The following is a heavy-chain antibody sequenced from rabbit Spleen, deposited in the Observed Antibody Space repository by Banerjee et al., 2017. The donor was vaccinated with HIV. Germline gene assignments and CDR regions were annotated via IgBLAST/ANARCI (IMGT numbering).Heavy chain of an antibody. Sequence: QSLEESGGGLVKPGASLTLTCKASGFSFNSGYDMCWVRQAPGKGLEWVACAYAGNSGSTYSATWAKGRFTISKTSSTTVTLQMTSLTAADTATYFCARDTGSSCSSYGMDLWGQGTLVTVS. D-gene: IGHD8-1*01. CDR3: ARDTGSSCSSYGMDL. J-gene: IGHJ6*01. V-gene: IGHV1S40*01. CDR1: GFSFNSGYD. CDR2: AYAGNSGST.